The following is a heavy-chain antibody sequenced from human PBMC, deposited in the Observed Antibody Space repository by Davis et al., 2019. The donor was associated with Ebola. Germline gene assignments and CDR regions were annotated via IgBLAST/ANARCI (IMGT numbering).Heavy chain of an antibody. CDR3: AKDMIEEGLSSPHPDFQH. J-gene: IGHJ1*01. CDR1: GFTFSSYA. CDR2: ITGSGGST. D-gene: IGHD3-22*01. Sequence: GGSLRLSCAASGFTFSSYAMHWVRQAPGKGLEWVSAITGSGGSTYYAGSVKGRFTISRDNSKNTLYLQLNSLRAEDTAVYYCAKDMIEEGLSSPHPDFQHWGQGTLVTVSS. V-gene: IGHV3-23*01.